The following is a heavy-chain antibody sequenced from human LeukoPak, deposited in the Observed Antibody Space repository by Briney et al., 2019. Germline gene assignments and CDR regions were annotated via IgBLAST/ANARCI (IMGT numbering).Heavy chain of an antibody. V-gene: IGHV3-53*01. CDR1: GFTFSSNY. CDR3: ASWPGGWYGEDS. D-gene: IGHD6-19*01. CDR2: IYGGGST. J-gene: IGHJ4*02. Sequence: GGSLRLSCAASGFTFSSNYMSWVRQAPGKGLEWVSVIYGGGSTYYADSVKGRFTISRDTSKNTLYLQMNSLRAEDTAVYYCASWPGGWYGEDSWGQGTLVIVSS.